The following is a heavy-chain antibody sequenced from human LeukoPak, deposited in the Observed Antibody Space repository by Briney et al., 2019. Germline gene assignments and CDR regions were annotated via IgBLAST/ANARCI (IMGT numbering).Heavy chain of an antibody. CDR2: IYTSGST. D-gene: IGHD3-16*01. Sequence: SETLSLTCTVSGVSISGYYWSWVRQPPGEGLEWIGRIYTSGSTNYNPSLKSRVTMSVDTSKNQFSLKLSSVTAADTAVYYCARWGEYSNYFDYWGQGTLVTVSS. CDR1: GVSISGYY. J-gene: IGHJ4*02. V-gene: IGHV4-4*07. CDR3: ARWGEYSNYFDY.